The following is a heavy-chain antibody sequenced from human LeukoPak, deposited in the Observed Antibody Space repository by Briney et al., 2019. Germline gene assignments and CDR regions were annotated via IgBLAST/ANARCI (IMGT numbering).Heavy chain of an antibody. Sequence: ASVKVSCKASGYTFTGYYMHWVRQAPGQGLEWMGRINPNSGGTNYAQKFQGRVTMTRDTSISTAYMELSRLRSDDTAVYYCARGGGSYYWDFDYWSQGTLVTVSS. V-gene: IGHV1-2*06. J-gene: IGHJ4*02. CDR3: ARGGGSYYWDFDY. CDR1: GYTFTGYY. D-gene: IGHD1-26*01. CDR2: INPNSGGT.